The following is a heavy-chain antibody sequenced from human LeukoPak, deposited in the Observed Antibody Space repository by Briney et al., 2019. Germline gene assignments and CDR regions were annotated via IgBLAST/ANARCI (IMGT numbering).Heavy chain of an antibody. CDR1: GFTFSSYS. CDR2: ISSSSSYI. CDR3: ARDENYYGSGSYYNVNYFDY. Sequence: GGSLRLSCAASGFTFSSYSMNWVRQAPGKGLEWVSSISSSSSYIYYADSVKGRFTISRDNAKNSLYLQMNSLRAEDTAVYYCARDENYYGSGSYYNVNYFDYWGQGTLVTVSS. J-gene: IGHJ4*02. D-gene: IGHD3-10*01. V-gene: IGHV3-21*01.